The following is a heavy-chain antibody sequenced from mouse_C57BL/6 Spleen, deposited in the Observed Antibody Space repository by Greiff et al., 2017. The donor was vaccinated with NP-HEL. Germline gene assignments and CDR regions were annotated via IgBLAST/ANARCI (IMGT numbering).Heavy chain of an antibody. Sequence: VQRVESGAELVKPGASVKISCKASGYAFSSYWMNWVKQRPGKGLEWIGQIYPGDGDTNYNGKFKGKATLTADKSSSTAYMQLSSLTSEDSAVYFCARSGNYYGSSYGYAMDYWGQGTSVTVSS. J-gene: IGHJ4*01. V-gene: IGHV1-80*01. CDR3: ARSGNYYGSSYGYAMDY. CDR1: GYAFSSYW. D-gene: IGHD1-1*01. CDR2: IYPGDGDT.